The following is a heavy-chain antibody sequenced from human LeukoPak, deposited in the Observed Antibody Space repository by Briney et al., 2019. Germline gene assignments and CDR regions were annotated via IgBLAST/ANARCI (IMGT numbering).Heavy chain of an antibody. V-gene: IGHV3-7*03. Sequence: GGSLRLSCTASGFTFSDYWMTWVRQAPGKGPEWVANIKQDGSQRYYVDSVRGRFTISRDNAKNSLYLQMNSLRAEDTAVYYCARAWYGSGSDCYFDYWGQGTLVTVSS. CDR2: IKQDGSQR. CDR3: ARAWYGSGSDCYFDY. CDR1: GFTFSDYW. D-gene: IGHD3-10*01. J-gene: IGHJ4*02.